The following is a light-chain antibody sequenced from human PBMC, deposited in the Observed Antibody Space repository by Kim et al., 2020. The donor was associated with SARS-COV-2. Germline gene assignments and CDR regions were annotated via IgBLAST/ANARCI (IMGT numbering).Light chain of an antibody. CDR3: QQYKTNPLT. V-gene: IGKV1-5*01. Sequence: SASVGDRVTSTCRASQSSNSWLAWYQQKPEKAPKLLIYDASSVESGVTSKFSGSGSGTDFTLTISSLQPDDIATYYCQQYKTNPLTFGQGTKLEI. CDR1: QSSNSW. CDR2: DAS. J-gene: IGKJ2*01.